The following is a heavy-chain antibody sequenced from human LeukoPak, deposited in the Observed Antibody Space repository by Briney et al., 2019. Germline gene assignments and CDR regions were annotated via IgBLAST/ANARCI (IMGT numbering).Heavy chain of an antibody. D-gene: IGHD5-12*01. CDR3: TTGAYTPTQPIND. CDR1: GFTFSTYA. Sequence: QPGGSLRLSCAASGFTFSTYAMSWVRQAPAKGLDWVAVISNGGRDTYYADSVKGRFTISRDNSKNTLDLQMNILTADDTAVYYCTTGAYTPTQPINDWGQGTLVTVSS. CDR2: ISNGGRDT. V-gene: IGHV3-30*04. J-gene: IGHJ4*02.